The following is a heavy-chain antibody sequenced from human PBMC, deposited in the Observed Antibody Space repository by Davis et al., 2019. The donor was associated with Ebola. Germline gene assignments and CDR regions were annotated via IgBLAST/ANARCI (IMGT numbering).Heavy chain of an antibody. CDR2: IKQGGSEK. D-gene: IGHD6-13*01. Sequence: GGSLRLSCAASGFSLINYWMNWVRQAPGKGLEWVASIKQGGSEKYYVDSVEGRFTISRDNAKNSLYLQMNSLRAEDTAVYYCARGPSTGNSFSYWGQGTLVTVSS. J-gene: IGHJ4*02. CDR1: GFSLINYW. CDR3: ARGPSTGNSFSY. V-gene: IGHV3-7*01.